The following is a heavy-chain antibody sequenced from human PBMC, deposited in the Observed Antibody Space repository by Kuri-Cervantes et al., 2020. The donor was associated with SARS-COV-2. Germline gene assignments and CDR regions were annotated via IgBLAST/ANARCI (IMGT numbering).Heavy chain of an antibody. V-gene: IGHV3-30-3*01. Sequence: GESLKISCAASGFTFSSYAMHWVRQAPGKGLEWVAVISYDGSNKYYADSVKGRFTISRDNSKNTLYLQMNSLRAEDTAVHYCARDFHHRFDYWGQGTLVTVSS. J-gene: IGHJ4*02. CDR2: ISYDGSNK. CDR3: ARDFHHRFDY. CDR1: GFTFSSYA.